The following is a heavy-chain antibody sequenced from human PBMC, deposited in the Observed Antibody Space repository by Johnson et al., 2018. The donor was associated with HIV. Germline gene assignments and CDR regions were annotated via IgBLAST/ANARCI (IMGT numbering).Heavy chain of an antibody. V-gene: IGHV3-20*04. CDR1: GFTFHDYG. D-gene: IGHD2-21*01. Sequence: VQLVESGGGLVQPGGSLRLSCAASGFTFHDYGMSWVRQAPGKGLEWVSGINWNGGRTGYADSVKGRFTISRDNAKNSLYLQMNSLRAEDTALYYCARVVVVIAIGGTDAFDIWGQGTMVTISS. CDR2: INWNGGRT. J-gene: IGHJ3*02. CDR3: ARVVVVIAIGGTDAFDI.